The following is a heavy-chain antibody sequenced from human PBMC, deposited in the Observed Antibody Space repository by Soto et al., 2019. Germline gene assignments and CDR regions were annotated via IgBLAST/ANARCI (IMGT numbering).Heavy chain of an antibody. D-gene: IGHD1-26*01. J-gene: IGHJ3*01. V-gene: IGHV3-66*01. Sequence: GGSLRLSCAASGFTVSSNYMSCVRQAPGKGLEWVSVIYSGGSTYYADSVNGRFTISRDNSKNTLYLQMNSLRAEYTAVYYCERYRSTIYAFDVWGQGTMVTVS. CDR2: IYSGGST. CDR1: GFTVSSNY. CDR3: ERYRSTIYAFDV.